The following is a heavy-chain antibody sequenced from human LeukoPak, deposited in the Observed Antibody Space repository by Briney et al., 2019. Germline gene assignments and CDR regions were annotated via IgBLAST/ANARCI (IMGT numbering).Heavy chain of an antibody. J-gene: IGHJ5*02. CDR3: ARAGRLIRGGKGFDP. V-gene: IGHV4-34*01. Sequence: SETLSLTCAVYGGSFSGYYWSWIRQPPGKGLEWIGEINHSGSTNYNPSLKSRVTISVDTYKNQFSLKLSSVTAADTAVYYCARAGRLIRGGKGFDPWGQGTLVTVSS. CDR1: GGSFSGYY. CDR2: INHSGST. D-gene: IGHD3-10*01.